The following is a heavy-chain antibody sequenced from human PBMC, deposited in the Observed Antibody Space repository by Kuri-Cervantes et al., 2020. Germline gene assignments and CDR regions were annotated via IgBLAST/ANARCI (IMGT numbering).Heavy chain of an antibody. D-gene: IGHD3-22*01. CDR3: ARSGIYYFDSSGYYSGGLGDY. CDR2: IRYDGSNK. V-gene: IGHV3-30*02. J-gene: IGHJ4*02. Sequence: GGSLRLSCADPGFTFSSYGMHWVRQAPGKGLEWVAFIRYDGSNKYYADSVKGRFTISRDNSKNTLYLQMNSLRAEDTAVYYCARSGIYYFDSSGYYSGGLGDYWGQGTLVTVSS. CDR1: GFTFSSYG.